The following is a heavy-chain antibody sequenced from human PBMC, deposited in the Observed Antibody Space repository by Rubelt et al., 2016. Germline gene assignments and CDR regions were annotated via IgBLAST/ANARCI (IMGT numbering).Heavy chain of an antibody. V-gene: IGHV4-4*02. J-gene: IGHJ4*02. CDR1: GFTFSSYSM. CDR3: ARGGGGPDY. Sequence: VQLVESGGGLVKPGGSLRLSCAASGFTFSSYSMNWVRQAPGKGLEWIGEIYHSGSTNYNPSLKSRVTISVDKSKNQFSLKLSSVTAADTAVYYCARGGGGPDYWGQGTLVTVSS. D-gene: IGHD3-16*01. CDR2: IYHSGST.